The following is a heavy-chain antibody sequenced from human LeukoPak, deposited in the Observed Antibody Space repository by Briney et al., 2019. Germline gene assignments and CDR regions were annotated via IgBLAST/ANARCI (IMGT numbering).Heavy chain of an antibody. V-gene: IGHV3-48*02. J-gene: IGHJ4*02. CDR2: ISRSSSII. D-gene: IGHD3-10*01. Sequence: GGPLRLSCAASGFTFSSYSMNWVRQAPGKGLEWVSYISRSSSIIYYADSVKGRFTISRDNAKNSLYLQMNSLRDEDTAVYYCASSEPSYYYGSGSYAVGLSFDYWGQGTLVTVSS. CDR3: ASSEPSYYYGSGSYAVGLSFDY. CDR1: GFTFSSYS.